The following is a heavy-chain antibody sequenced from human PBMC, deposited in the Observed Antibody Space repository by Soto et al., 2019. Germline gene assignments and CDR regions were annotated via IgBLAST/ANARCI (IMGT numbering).Heavy chain of an antibody. CDR2: ISGGGGST. CDR3: ERGGGYDVHDAFEI. V-gene: IGHV3-23*01. D-gene: IGHD5-12*01. Sequence: GGSLRLSCAASGFTFSNHAMNWVRQAPGKGLEWVSGISGGGGSTYYADSVKGRFSISRDNSKTTVYLQMNSLRADDTAVYSCERGGGYDVHDAFEIWGQGTMVTVSS. J-gene: IGHJ3*02. CDR1: GFTFSNHA.